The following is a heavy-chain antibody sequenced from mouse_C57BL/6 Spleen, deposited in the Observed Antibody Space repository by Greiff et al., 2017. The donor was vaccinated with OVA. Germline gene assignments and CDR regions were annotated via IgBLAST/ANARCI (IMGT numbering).Heavy chain of an antibody. CDR3: ARNGNYYGSSPSWYFDV. J-gene: IGHJ1*03. CDR1: GFSLTSYA. Sequence: VHLVESGPGLVAPSQSLSITCTVSGFSLTSYAISWVRQPPGKGLEWLGVIWTGGGTNSNSALKSRLSISKDNSKSQVFLKMNSLQTDDTARYYCARNGNYYGSSPSWYFDVWGTGTTVTVSS. CDR2: IWTGGGT. V-gene: IGHV2-9-1*01. D-gene: IGHD1-1*01.